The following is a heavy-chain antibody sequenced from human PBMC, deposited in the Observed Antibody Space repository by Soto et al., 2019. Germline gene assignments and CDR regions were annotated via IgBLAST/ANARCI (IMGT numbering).Heavy chain of an antibody. CDR2: IIPFAGTT. CDR1: GDTFSSFA. J-gene: IGHJ4*02. V-gene: IGHV1-69*06. Sequence: ASVKVSCKASGDTFSSFAITWVRRPPGQGLEWMGGIIPFAGTTHYAQKFGGRVTVTADKSTNTAYMELSSLRSEDTAVYYCARGFHTVSYFDYWGQGTLVTVSS. D-gene: IGHD4-17*01. CDR3: ARGFHTVSYFDY.